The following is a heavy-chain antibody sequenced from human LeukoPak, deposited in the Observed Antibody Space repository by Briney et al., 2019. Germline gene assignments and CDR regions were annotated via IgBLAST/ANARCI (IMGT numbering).Heavy chain of an antibody. V-gene: IGHV4-59*08. J-gene: IGHJ4*02. D-gene: IGHD4-17*01. CDR2: IYYSGST. CDR1: GGSISSYY. CDR3: ARHRDYGDYIFVFDY. Sequence: SETLSLTCTVSGGSISSYYWSWIRQPPGKGLEGIGYIYYSGSTNYNPSLKSRVTISVDTSKNQFSLKLSSVTAADTAVYYCARHRDYGDYIFVFDYWGQGTLVTVSS.